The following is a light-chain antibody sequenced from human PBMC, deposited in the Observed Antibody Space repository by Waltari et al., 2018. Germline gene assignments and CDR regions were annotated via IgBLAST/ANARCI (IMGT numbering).Light chain of an antibody. CDR3: QNYNSVSIT. J-gene: IGKJ5*01. CDR2: GAS. V-gene: IGKV1-27*01. CDR1: QGISTY. Sequence: DIKMTQSPSSLSASVGERVTITCRASQGISTYLAWYQQKSGKVPKLLIFGASTLQSGVPSRFSGSGSGTDFTLTISSLQPEDVATYYCQNYNSVSITFGQGTRLEIK.